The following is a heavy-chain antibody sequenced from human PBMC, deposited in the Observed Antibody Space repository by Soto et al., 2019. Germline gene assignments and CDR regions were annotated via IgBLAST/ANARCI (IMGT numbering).Heavy chain of an antibody. CDR3: AKDGGKDGDFGNWFDP. CDR1: GGTFSHYA. CDR2: IIPIFGSA. D-gene: IGHD3-16*01. V-gene: IGHV1-69*13. Sequence: SVKVSCKASGGTFSHYAITWVRPAPGQGLEWLGRIIPIFGSANYAQKFQGRVTITADESTTTAYMELSSLRSDDTAVYYCAKDGGKDGDFGNWFDPWGQGTMVTVSS. J-gene: IGHJ5*02.